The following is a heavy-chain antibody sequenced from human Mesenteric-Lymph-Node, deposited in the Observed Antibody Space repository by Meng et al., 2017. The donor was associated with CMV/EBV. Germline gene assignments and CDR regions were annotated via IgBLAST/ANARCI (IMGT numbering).Heavy chain of an antibody. D-gene: IGHD3-16*01. CDR3: ARDSTMGELGDF. Sequence: ASVKVSCKASGYSFTDYYIHWVRQAPGQGLEWMGWINANTGGTNHAPKFQGRISMTRDTSITTVYMELSRMRYDDTAVYYCARDSTMGELGDFWGQGTLVTVSS. CDR1: GYSFTDYY. CDR2: INANTGGT. V-gene: IGHV1-2*02. J-gene: IGHJ4*02.